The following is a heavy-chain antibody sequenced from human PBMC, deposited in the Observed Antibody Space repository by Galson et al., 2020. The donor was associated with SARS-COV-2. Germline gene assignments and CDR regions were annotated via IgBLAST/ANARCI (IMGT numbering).Heavy chain of an antibody. CDR2: ISSSSSYI. D-gene: IGHD6-13*01. Sequence: GGSLRLSCAASGFTFSSYSMNWVRQAPGKGLEWVSSISSSSSYIYYADSVKGRFTISRDNAKNSLYLQMNSLRAEDTAVYYCARELEIAAAGTGYWGQGTLVTVSS. CDR1: GFTFSSYS. CDR3: ARELEIAAAGTGY. V-gene: IGHV3-21*01. J-gene: IGHJ4*02.